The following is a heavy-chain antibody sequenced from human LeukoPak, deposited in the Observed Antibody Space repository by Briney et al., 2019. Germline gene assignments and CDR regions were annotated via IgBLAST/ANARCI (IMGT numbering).Heavy chain of an antibody. V-gene: IGHV3-74*01. CDR2: INSDGSST. D-gene: IGHD4-17*01. CDR1: GFTFSSYW. J-gene: IGHJ3*02. CDR3: VVGDYWGAFDI. Sequence: PGGSLRPSCAASGFTFSSYWMHWVRQAPGKGLVWVSRINSDGSSTSYADSVKGRFTISRDNAKNTLYLQMNSLRAEDTAVYYCVVGDYWGAFDIWGQGTMVTVSS.